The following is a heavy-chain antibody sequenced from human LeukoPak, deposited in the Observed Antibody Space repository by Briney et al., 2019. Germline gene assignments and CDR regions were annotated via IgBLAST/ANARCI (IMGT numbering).Heavy chain of an antibody. D-gene: IGHD4-11*01. J-gene: IGHJ6*02. CDR2: ISSSGSTI. V-gene: IGHV3-11*01. CDR3: ARDGLTVTSVYYYYGMDV. Sequence: GGPLRLSCAASGFTFSDYYMSWIRQAPGKGLEWVSYISSSGSTIYYADSVKGRFTISRDNAKNSLYLQMNSLRAEDTAVYYCARDGLTVTSVYYYYGMDVWGQGTTVTVSS. CDR1: GFTFSDYY.